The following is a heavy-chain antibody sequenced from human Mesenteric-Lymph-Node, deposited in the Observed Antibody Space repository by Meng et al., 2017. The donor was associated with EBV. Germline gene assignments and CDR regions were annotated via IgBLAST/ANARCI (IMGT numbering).Heavy chain of an antibody. CDR3: ANDGSPFDY. D-gene: IGHD5-24*01. CDR1: GSYFNYDD. V-gene: IGHV1-2*06. J-gene: IGHJ4*02. CDR2: INPKCGDT. Sequence: PRTSVTVCCTASGSYFNYDDVDWVRHAPVQGLEWMGRINPKCGDTNYAHRFQGRVTMTRDTSIITAYMELSGLRSDDTAFYYCANDGSPFDYWGQGTLVTVSS.